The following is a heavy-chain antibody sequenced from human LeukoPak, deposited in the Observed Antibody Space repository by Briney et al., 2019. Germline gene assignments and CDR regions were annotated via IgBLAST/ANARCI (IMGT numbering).Heavy chain of an antibody. CDR3: AREFTGHDILTGYYSEAFDI. V-gene: IGHV3-74*01. CDR1: GFTFSSYW. D-gene: IGHD3-9*01. Sequence: GGSLRLSCAASGFTFSSYWMHWVRQAPGKGLVWVSRINSDGSSTSYADSVKGRFTISRDNAKNTLYLQMNSLRAEDTAVYYCAREFTGHDILTGYYSEAFDIWGQGTMVTVSS. CDR2: INSDGSST. J-gene: IGHJ3*02.